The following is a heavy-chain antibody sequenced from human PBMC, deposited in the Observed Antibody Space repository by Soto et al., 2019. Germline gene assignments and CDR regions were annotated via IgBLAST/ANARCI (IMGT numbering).Heavy chain of an antibody. CDR3: ASDDIRQTNWFDH. Sequence: QVQLVQSGAEVKKPGASVKVSCKAFGYTFTSYGISWVRQAPGQGLEWMGWISTYTYKTDFAQKVQGRVTMTIDTSTSTAYMELRCLTSDDTAVYFCASDDIRQTNWFDHLGQGTLVTVSS. V-gene: IGHV1-18*04. CDR2: ISTYTYKT. CDR1: GYTFTSYG. J-gene: IGHJ5*02. D-gene: IGHD2-15*01.